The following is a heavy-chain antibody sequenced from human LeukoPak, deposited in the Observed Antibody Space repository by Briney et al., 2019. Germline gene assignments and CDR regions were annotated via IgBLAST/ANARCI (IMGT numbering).Heavy chain of an antibody. CDR2: IYTSGST. CDR3: ASLTTVTAAYYYNYHMDV. J-gene: IGHJ6*03. CDR1: GGSISSGSYY. V-gene: IGHV4-61*02. D-gene: IGHD4-17*01. Sequence: TLSLTCTVSGGSISSGSYYWSWIRQPAGKGLEWIGRIYTSGSTNYNPSLKSRVTMSVDTSKNQFSLNLSSVTAADTAVYYCASLTTVTAAYYYNYHMDVWGKGTTVTVSS.